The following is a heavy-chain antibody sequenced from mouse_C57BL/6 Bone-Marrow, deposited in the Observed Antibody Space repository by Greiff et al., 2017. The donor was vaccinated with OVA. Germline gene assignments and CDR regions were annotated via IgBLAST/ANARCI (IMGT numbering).Heavy chain of an antibody. Sequence: QVQLQQPGAELVKPGASVKLSCKASGYTFTSYWMQWVKQRPGQGLEWIGEIDPSDSYTNYNQKFKGKATLTVDTSSSTAYMQLSSLTSEDSAVYYCALYGYGYAMDYWGQGTSVTVSS. CDR3: ALYGYGYAMDY. V-gene: IGHV1-50*01. CDR1: GYTFTSYW. CDR2: IDPSDSYT. D-gene: IGHD2-2*01. J-gene: IGHJ4*01.